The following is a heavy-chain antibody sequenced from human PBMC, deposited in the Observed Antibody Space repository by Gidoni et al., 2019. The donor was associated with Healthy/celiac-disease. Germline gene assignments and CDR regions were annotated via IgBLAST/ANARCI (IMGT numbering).Heavy chain of an antibody. CDR2: IWYDGSNK. V-gene: IGHV3-33*01. D-gene: IGHD3-22*01. CDR1: GFTVSSYG. CDR3: ARDLDYYDSSGYFDY. Sequence: QVQLVESGGGVVQPGRSLRLSCAASGFTVSSYGMHWVCQAPGKGLEWVAVIWYDGSNKYYADSVKGRFTISRDNSKNTLYLQMNSLRAEDTAVYYCARDLDYYDSSGYFDYWGQGTLVTVSS. J-gene: IGHJ4*02.